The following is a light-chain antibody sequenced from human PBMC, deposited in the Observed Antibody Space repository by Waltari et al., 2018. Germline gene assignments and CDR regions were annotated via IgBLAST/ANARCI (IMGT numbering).Light chain of an antibody. Sequence: EIEMTQSPATLSVSPGERATLSCRASQSINSRLVWYQQKPGQAPRLLIYDASTRATGIPARFTGSGSGTEFTLTISSLQSEDFAVYYCQQYDTWPPYTFGQGTKLEIK. CDR2: DAS. CDR3: QQYDTWPPYT. CDR1: QSINSR. J-gene: IGKJ2*01. V-gene: IGKV3-15*01.